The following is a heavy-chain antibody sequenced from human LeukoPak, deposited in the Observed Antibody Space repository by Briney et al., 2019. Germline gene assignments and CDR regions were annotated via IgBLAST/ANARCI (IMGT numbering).Heavy chain of an antibody. J-gene: IGHJ6*02. D-gene: IGHD3-3*01. V-gene: IGHV3-30*03. CDR3: ARDLRSYDFWSGYRPYYYYGMDV. CDR2: ISYDGSNK. CDR1: GFTFSSYG. Sequence: PGRSLRLSCAASGFTFSSYGMHWVRQAPGKGLEWVAVISYDGSNKYYADSVKGRFTISRDNSKNTLYLQMNSLRAEDTAVYYCARDLRSYDFWSGYRPYYYYGMDVWGQGTTVTVSS.